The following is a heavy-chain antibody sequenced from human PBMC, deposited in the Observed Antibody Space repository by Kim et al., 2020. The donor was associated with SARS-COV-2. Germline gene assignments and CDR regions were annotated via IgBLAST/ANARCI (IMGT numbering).Heavy chain of an antibody. Sequence: SETLSLTCTVSGGSISSGGYYWSWIRQHPGKGLEWIGYIYYSGSTYYNPSLKSRVTISVDTSKNQFSLKLSSVTAADTAVYYCAREGSPSGVHGFDYWGQGTLVTVSS. CDR1: GGSISSGGYY. D-gene: IGHD2-8*01. CDR2: IYYSGST. J-gene: IGHJ4*02. CDR3: AREGSPSGVHGFDY. V-gene: IGHV4-31*03.